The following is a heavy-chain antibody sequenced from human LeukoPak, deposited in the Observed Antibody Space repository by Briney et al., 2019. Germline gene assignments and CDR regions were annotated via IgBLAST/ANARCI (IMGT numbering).Heavy chain of an antibody. CDR2: ISYNGSNK. J-gene: IGHJ4*02. CDR3: AKDSNALRYFDWLLMD. V-gene: IGHV3-30*18. Sequence: GRSLRLSCAASGFTFSSYGMHWVRQAPGKGLEWVAVISYNGSNKYYADSVKGRFTISRDNSKNTLYLQMNSLRAEDTAVYYCAKDSNALRYFDWLLMDWGQGTLVTVSS. CDR1: GFTFSSYG. D-gene: IGHD3-9*01.